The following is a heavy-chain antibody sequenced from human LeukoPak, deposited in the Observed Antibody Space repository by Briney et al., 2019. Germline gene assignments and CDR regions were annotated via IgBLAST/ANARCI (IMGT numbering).Heavy chain of an antibody. CDR2: IYYSGST. D-gene: IGHD1-26*01. CDR1: GGSISSFY. CDR3: ARGGGLSGSHRRFDY. J-gene: IGHJ4*02. Sequence: SETLSLPCTVSGGSISSFYWIWMRQPPGKGLECLAYIYYSGSTNYNPSLKSRVTISVDTSKNQFALKLSSVTAADTAVYYCARGGGLSGSHRRFDYWGQGTLVTVSS. V-gene: IGHV4-59*01.